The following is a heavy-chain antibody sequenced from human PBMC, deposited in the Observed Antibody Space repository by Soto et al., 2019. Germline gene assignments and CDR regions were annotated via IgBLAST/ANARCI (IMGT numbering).Heavy chain of an antibody. CDR2: ISSSSSYI. D-gene: IGHD2-21*01. Sequence: PGGSLRLSCAASGFTFSSYSMNWVRQAPGKGLEWVSPISSSSSYIYYADSVKGRFTISRDNAKNSLYLQMNSLRAEDTAVYYCARVGPPLAYCGGDCYSTFDYWGQGT. V-gene: IGHV3-21*01. CDR3: ARVGPPLAYCGGDCYSTFDY. CDR1: GFTFSSYS. J-gene: IGHJ4*02.